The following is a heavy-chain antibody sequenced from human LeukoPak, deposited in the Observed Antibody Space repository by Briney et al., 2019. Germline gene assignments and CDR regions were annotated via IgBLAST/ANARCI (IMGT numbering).Heavy chain of an antibody. V-gene: IGHV4-59*01. Sequence: SETLSLTCTVSGGSISSYYWSWIRQPPGKGLEWIGYIYYSGSTNYNPSLKSRVTISVDTSKNQFSLKLSSVTAADTAVYYCARGRDGYNFLNRGEYYYFDYWGQGTLVTVSS. J-gene: IGHJ4*02. CDR2: IYYSGST. CDR3: ARGRDGYNFLNRGEYYYFDY. D-gene: IGHD5-24*01. CDR1: GGSISSYY.